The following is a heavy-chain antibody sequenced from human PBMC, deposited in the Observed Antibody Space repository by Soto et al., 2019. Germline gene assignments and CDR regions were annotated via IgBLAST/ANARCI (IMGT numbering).Heavy chain of an antibody. CDR2: INHGCTTT. CDR3: IGGEWGMRYFDD. Sequence: QVQLVQSGAEVKKPGASVKLSCQASEYTFTDYFIHWVRQAPGQGLEWMGLINHGCTTTTYAQKVQGRLTIIRAASTRTADLELRSRRSEDAAVYYCIGGEWGMRYFDDWGQGTLVSVSS. D-gene: IGHD3-16*01. J-gene: IGHJ4*02. CDR1: EYTFTDYF. V-gene: IGHV1-46*04.